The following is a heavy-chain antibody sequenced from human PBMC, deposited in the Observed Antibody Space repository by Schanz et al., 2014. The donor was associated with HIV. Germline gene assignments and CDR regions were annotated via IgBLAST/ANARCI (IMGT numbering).Heavy chain of an antibody. J-gene: IGHJ4*02. CDR2: LYNGGDT. Sequence: EVQLVESGGGLAQPGRSRRLSCAASGFAVSGNYMSWVRQAPGKGLEWVSTLYNGGDTYYADSVKGRFTISRDNSKNTLYLQMNSLRADDTAVYYCARDSGPGIYWGQGTLVTVSS. V-gene: IGHV3-66*01. D-gene: IGHD3-10*01. CDR3: ARDSGPGIY. CDR1: GFAVSGNY.